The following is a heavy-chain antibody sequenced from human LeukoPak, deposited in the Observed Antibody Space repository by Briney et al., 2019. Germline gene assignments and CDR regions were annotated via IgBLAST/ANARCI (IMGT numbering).Heavy chain of an antibody. D-gene: IGHD2-15*01. Sequence: GGSLRLSCAASGFTFNNYAMSWVRQAPGKGLEWVSAISASGGCTNYADSVKGRFIISRDNSKNTLYLQMNSLRAEDTAVYYCAKDPQRYCSGGSCLYFDYWGQGTLVTVSS. V-gene: IGHV3-23*01. CDR3: AKDPQRYCSGGSCLYFDY. J-gene: IGHJ4*02. CDR2: ISASGGCT. CDR1: GFTFNNYA.